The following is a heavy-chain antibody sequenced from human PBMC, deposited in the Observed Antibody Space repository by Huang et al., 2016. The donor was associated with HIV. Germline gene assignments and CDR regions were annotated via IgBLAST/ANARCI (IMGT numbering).Heavy chain of an antibody. V-gene: IGHV4-39*01. CDR3: SRLPGSITMIRGVITDPY. CDR1: GGSIRRDNYY. J-gene: IGHJ4*02. CDR2: IYYSGST. D-gene: IGHD3-10*01. Sequence: QLQLQESGPGLVKPSETLSLTCTVSGGSIRRDNYYWGWIRQPPGKGLEWSGSIYYSGSTNYNPARKSRVTRTVETSKNQFSRRRRSVTAADTAVYYCSRLPGSITMIRGVITDPYWGQGTLVTVSS.